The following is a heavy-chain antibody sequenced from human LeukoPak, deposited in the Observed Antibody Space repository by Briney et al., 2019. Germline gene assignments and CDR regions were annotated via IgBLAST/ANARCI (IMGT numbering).Heavy chain of an antibody. J-gene: IGHJ6*03. CDR2: IYYSGST. CDR1: GGSISSYY. D-gene: IGHD3-22*01. Sequence: SETLSLTCTVSGGSISSYYWSWIRQPPGKGLEWIGYIYYSGSTNYNPSLKSRVTISVDTSKNQFSLKLSSVTAADTAVYYCARRYDSTLYYYYYMDVWGKGTTVTVSS. CDR3: ARRYDSTLYYYYYMDV. V-gene: IGHV4-59*08.